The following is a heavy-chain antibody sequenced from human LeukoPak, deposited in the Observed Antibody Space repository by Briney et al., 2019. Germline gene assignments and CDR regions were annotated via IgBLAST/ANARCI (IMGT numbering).Heavy chain of an antibody. CDR3: ARKDFSRGSFSY. D-gene: IGHD5-12*01. V-gene: IGHV3-11*04. J-gene: IGHJ4*02. Sequence: PGGSLRLSCAVSGFPFTRFYMSWIRQAPGKGLEWISYIVLSGSPLDYADSVRGRFTISRDNAKNSLYLDMNSLRAEDTAVYYCARKDFSRGSFSYWGQGTLVTVSS. CDR2: IVLSGSPL. CDR1: GFPFTRFY.